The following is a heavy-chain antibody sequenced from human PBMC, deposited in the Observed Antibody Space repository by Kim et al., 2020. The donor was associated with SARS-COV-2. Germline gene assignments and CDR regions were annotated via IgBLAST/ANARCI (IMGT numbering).Heavy chain of an antibody. D-gene: IGHD4-17*01. J-gene: IGHJ6*02. CDR2: INPSGGST. CDR3: ARDPTPTHGAEPSYYYYYGMDV. CDR1: GYTFTSYY. V-gene: IGHV1-46*01. Sequence: ASVKVSCKASGYTFTSYYMHWVRQAPGQGLEWMGIINPSGGSTSYARKFQGRVTMTRDTTTSTVYMELSSLSSEDTAVYYCARDPTPTHGAEPSYYYYYGMDVWGQGTTVTVSS.